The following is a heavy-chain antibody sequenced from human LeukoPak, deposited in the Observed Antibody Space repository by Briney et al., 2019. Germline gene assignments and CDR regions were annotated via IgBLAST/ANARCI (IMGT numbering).Heavy chain of an antibody. V-gene: IGHV3-7*05. CDR1: GFLFSNSW. J-gene: IGHJ4*02. D-gene: IGHD5-12*01. CDR2: INQDGSAK. CDR3: ARDSGYNAFGY. Sequence: GGSLRLSCADSGFLFSNSWMAWVRQAPGRGLEWLANINQDGSAKTCVDSVKGRFTISRDNAKNSLYLQMNSLRAEDTAMYYCARDSGYNAFGYWGQGTLVTVSS.